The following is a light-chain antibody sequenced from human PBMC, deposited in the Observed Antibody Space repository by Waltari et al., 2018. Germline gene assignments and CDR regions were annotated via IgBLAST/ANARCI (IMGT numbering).Light chain of an antibody. Sequence: QSVLTQPPSVSGAPGQSVTLSCTGSSSNNGAGYDVHWYQQFPGPAPKPLIYDYSRRPAGVPGRFSGSRSGASASLAITGLQTEDEADYYCQSFDSSLGGWVFGGGTTLTVL. CDR3: QSFDSSLGGWV. V-gene: IGLV1-40*03. CDR2: DYS. J-gene: IGLJ3*02. CDR1: SSNNGAGYD.